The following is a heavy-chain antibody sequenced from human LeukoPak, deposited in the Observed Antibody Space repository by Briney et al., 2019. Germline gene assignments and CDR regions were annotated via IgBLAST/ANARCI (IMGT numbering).Heavy chain of an antibody. Sequence: PSETLSLTCTVSGGSISSYYWSWIRQSPGKGLEWVGYVYNSGDTGKNPSLKSRVTILLDTSKNQCSLKLTSVSAADTAVYYCARLKLGAYFDLWGRDTLVTVSS. J-gene: IGHJ2*01. V-gene: IGHV4-59*08. CDR3: ARLKLGAYFDL. CDR1: GGSISSYY. D-gene: IGHD3-16*01. CDR2: VYNSGDT.